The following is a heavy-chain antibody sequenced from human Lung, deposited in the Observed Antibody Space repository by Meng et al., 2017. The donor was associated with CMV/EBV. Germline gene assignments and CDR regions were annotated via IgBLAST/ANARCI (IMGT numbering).Heavy chain of an antibody. CDR3: ARRRGGSSWGDFDY. J-gene: IGHJ4*02. D-gene: IGHD6-6*01. CDR2: MNPNSGNT. CDR1: GYTFTSYD. V-gene: IGHV1-8*01. Sequence: ASXXVSXKASGYTFTSYDINWVRQATGQGLEWMGWMNPNSGNTGYAQNFQGRVTMTRNTSISTVYMELSGLRSEDTAVYYCARRRGGSSWGDFDYWGQGTLVTVS.